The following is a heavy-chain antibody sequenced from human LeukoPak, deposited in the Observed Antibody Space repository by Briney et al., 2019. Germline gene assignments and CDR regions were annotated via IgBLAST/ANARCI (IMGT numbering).Heavy chain of an antibody. D-gene: IGHD1-7*01. CDR3: ARENYQGAFDI. V-gene: IGHV4-38-2*01. CDR1: NNFIRNGYY. CDR2: IYHSGST. Sequence: PSETLSLTCAVSNNFIRNGYYWGWIRQPPGKVLEWIGSIYHSGSTYYNPSLKSRLTISLDTSKSHFSLNLSSVTAADTAVYYCARENYQGAFDIWGQGTMVTVSS. J-gene: IGHJ3*02.